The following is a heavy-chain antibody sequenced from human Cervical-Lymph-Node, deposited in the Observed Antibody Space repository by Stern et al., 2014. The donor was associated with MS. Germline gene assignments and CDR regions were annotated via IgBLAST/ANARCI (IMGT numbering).Heavy chain of an antibody. V-gene: IGHV1-69*01. CDR2: IIPIFGTT. D-gene: IGHD6-6*01. CDR1: GGTFSSYA. Sequence: QVQLVESGAEVKKPGSSVKVSCKASGGTFSSYAISWVRQAPGQGLEWMGGIIPIFGTTNYAQKFQGRVTITADESTSTAYMELSSLRSEDTAVYYCASVRSSSSAIDYWGQGTLVTVSS. CDR3: ASVRSSSSAIDY. J-gene: IGHJ4*02.